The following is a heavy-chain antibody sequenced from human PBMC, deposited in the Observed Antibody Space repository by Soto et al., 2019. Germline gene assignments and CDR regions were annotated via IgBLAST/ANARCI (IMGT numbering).Heavy chain of an antibody. CDR1: GFTFSSYS. V-gene: IGHV3-21*01. CDR2: ISSSSSYI. J-gene: IGHJ4*02. D-gene: IGHD6-13*01. CDR3: ARIEGSGSSWAHFDY. Sequence: GGSLRLSCAASGFTFSSYSMNWVRQAPGKGLEWVSSISSSSSYIYYADSVKGRFTISRDNAKNSLYLQMNSLRAEDTAVYYCARIEGSGSSWAHFDYWGQGTLVTVSS.